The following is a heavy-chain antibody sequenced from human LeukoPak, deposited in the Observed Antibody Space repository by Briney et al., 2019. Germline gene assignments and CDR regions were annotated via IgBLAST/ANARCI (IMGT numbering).Heavy chain of an antibody. CDR2: IHYTGST. Sequence: SQTLSLTCTVSGGSISSGSYYWSWIRQPPGKGLEWIGYIHYTGSTYYNPSLKARVTISVDRSKNQFSLRLSSVTAADTAVYYCARDTPERYSGSYFDYWGQGTLVTVSS. V-gene: IGHV4-30-2*01. CDR3: ARDTPERYSGSYFDY. D-gene: IGHD1-26*01. J-gene: IGHJ4*03. CDR1: GGSISSGSYY.